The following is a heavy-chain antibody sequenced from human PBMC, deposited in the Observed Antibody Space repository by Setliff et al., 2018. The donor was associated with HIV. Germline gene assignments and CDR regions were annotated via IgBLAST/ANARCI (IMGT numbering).Heavy chain of an antibody. J-gene: IGHJ4*02. Sequence: PSETLSLTCIVSGYSVSSGYYWGWIRQPPGKGLQWIGAMYDSETTYYNPSLKSRVTISLHTSQKQFSLKVSSVTAADTAVYYCARTWVALAGQGFDSWGQGRLFTVSS. CDR2: MYDSETT. D-gene: IGHD1-26*01. CDR3: ARTWVALAGQGFDS. CDR1: GYSVSSGYY. V-gene: IGHV4-38-2*02.